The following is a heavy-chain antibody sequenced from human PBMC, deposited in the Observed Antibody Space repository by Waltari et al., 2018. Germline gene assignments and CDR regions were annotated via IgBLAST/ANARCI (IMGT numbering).Heavy chain of an antibody. CDR2: INPTSGGT. CDR1: GYTFTDYY. V-gene: IGHV1-2*04. Sequence: QVQLVQSGTEVKKPGASVKVSCKASGYTFTDYYIHWVRQAPGHGLEWMGWINPTSGGTQYSHKFQDWVTMTRDTSSSTVYMEMSRLKSGETAMYFFARAAAPRCYGAYCPLGPGGQVTLVT. CDR3: ARAAAPRCYGAYCPLGP. D-gene: IGHD2-8*02. J-gene: IGHJ5*02.